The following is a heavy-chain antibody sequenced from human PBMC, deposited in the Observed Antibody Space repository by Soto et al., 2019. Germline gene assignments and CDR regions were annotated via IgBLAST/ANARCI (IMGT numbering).Heavy chain of an antibody. Sequence: GASVKVSCKASGYTFTSYGISWVRQAPGQGLEWMGWISAYNGNTNYAQKLQGRVTMTTDTSTSTAYMELRSLRSDDTAVYYCARDLVTYTSTSYYYGMDAWGQGTTVTVSS. J-gene: IGHJ6*02. V-gene: IGHV1-18*01. D-gene: IGHD3-9*01. CDR1: GYTFTSYG. CDR3: ARDLVTYTSTSYYYGMDA. CDR2: ISAYNGNT.